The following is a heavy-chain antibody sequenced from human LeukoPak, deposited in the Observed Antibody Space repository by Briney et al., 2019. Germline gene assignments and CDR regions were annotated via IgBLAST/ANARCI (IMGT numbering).Heavy chain of an antibody. J-gene: IGHJ3*01. CDR3: ARGRPFDL. CDR1: GYTFTGYH. D-gene: IGHD1-1*01. CDR2: INPSGDST. Sequence: ASVKVSCKASGYTFTGYHVHWVRQAPGQGLEWMGIINPSGDSTTYAQKFQGRLTVTRDTSTSTVYMELSSLISDDTAVYYCARGRPFDLWGQGTMVTVSS. V-gene: IGHV1-46*01.